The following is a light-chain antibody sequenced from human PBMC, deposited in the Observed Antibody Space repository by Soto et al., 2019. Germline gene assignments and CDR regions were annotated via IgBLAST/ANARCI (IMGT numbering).Light chain of an antibody. CDR2: EAS. CDR3: QQHAHWPLT. J-gene: IGKJ4*01. Sequence: EIVLTQSPATLSLSPGERATLSCRASQSVGNNLAWYQQKPGQAPGLLIYEASTRATGIPARFSGSGSGTDFTLTISSLEPEDFAVYYCQQHAHWPLTFGGGTKVWIK. V-gene: IGKV3-11*01. CDR1: QSVGNN.